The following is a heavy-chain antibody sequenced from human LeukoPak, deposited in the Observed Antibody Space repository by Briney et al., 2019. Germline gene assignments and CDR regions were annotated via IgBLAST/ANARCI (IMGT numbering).Heavy chain of an antibody. Sequence: KPGGSLRLSCAASGFTFSSYSMNWVRQAPGKGLEWVSSISSSSSYIYYADSVKGRFTISRDNAKNSLYLQMNSLRAEDTAVYYCAKDKGIAVAGGYYYMDVWGKGTTVTVSS. CDR1: GFTFSSYS. J-gene: IGHJ6*03. V-gene: IGHV3-21*04. CDR3: AKDKGIAVAGGYYYMDV. CDR2: ISSSSSYI. D-gene: IGHD6-19*01.